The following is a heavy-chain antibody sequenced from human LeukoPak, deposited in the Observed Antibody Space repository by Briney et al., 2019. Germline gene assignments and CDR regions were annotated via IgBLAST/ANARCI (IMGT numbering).Heavy chain of an antibody. V-gene: IGHV3-13*01. CDR3: ARGGSGDSSRGTYDAFDI. Sequence: GGSLRLSCAASGFTFSSYDVHWVRQATGKGLEWVSAIGTAGDTYYPGSVKGRFTISRENAKNSLYLQMNSLRAGDTAVYYCARGGSGDSSRGTYDAFDIWGQGTMVTVSS. CDR1: GFTFSSYD. CDR2: IGTAGDT. J-gene: IGHJ3*02. D-gene: IGHD3-22*01.